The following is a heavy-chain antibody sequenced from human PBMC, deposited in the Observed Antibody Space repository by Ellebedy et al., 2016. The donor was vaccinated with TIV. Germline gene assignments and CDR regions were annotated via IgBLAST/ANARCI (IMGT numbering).Heavy chain of an antibody. D-gene: IGHD3-10*01. CDR3: ARSNHQYGSGPRGYFDL. CDR2: INAGNGNT. CDR1: RYTFTGYY. J-gene: IGHJ2*01. V-gene: IGHV1-3*01. Sequence: ASVKVSXKASRYTFTGYYMHWVRQAPGQRLEWMGWINAGNGNTKYSQKFQGRVTITRDTSASTAYMELSSLRSEDTAVYYCARSNHQYGSGPRGYFDLWGRGTLVTVSS.